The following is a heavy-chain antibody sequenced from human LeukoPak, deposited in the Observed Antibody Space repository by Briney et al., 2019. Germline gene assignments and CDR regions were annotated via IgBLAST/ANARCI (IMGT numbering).Heavy chain of an antibody. J-gene: IGHJ4*02. CDR1: GGSISSYY. V-gene: IGHV4-59*08. Sequence: SETLSLTCTVSGGSISSYYWSWIRQPPGKGLEWIGYIYYSGSTNYNPSLKSRVTISVDTSKNQFSLKLSSVTAADTAVYYCASGMAVAGADGTLFDYWGQGTLVTVSS. CDR3: ASGMAVAGADGTLFDY. CDR2: IYYSGST. D-gene: IGHD6-19*01.